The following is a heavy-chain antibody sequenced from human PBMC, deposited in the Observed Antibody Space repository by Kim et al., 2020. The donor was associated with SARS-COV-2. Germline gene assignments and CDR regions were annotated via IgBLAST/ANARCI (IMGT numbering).Heavy chain of an antibody. V-gene: IGHV1-3*01. J-gene: IGHJ4*02. Sequence: ASVKVSCKASGYTFTSYAMHWVRQAPGQRLEWMGWINAGNGNTKYSQKFQGRVTITRDTSASTAYMELSSLRSEDTAVYYCARGGGAAAGTLRRYFDYWGQGTLVTVSS. CDR3: ARGGGAAAGTLRRYFDY. CDR1: GYTFTSYA. CDR2: INAGNGNT. D-gene: IGHD6-13*01.